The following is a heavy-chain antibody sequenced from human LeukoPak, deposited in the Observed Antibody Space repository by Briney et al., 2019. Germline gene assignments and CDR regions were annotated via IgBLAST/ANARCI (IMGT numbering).Heavy chain of an antibody. CDR1: GFKFSSYW. J-gene: IGHJ4*02. Sequence: GGSLRLSCETSGFKFSSYWMTWVRQAPGKGLEWVASIKLDGSESRYVDSVKGRFTISRDNDKKSLYLHMNSLRAEDTAVYYCARVTRDGYTLKYWGQGTLVTVSS. CDR2: IKLDGSES. V-gene: IGHV3-7*04. D-gene: IGHD5-24*01. CDR3: ARVTRDGYTLKY.